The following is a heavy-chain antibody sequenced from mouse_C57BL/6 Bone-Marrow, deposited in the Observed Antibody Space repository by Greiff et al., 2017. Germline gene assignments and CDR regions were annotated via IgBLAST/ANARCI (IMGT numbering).Heavy chain of an antibody. Sequence: QVQLQQPGAELVKPGASVKLSCKASGYTFTSYWMPWVKQRTGQGLEWIGMIHPNSGSTNYNEKFKSKATLTVYKSSSTAYMQLSSLTSEDSAVYYCARKGFYYEDYWGQGTTLTVSS. V-gene: IGHV1-64*01. CDR3: ARKGFYYEDY. D-gene: IGHD2-4*01. CDR1: GYTFTSYW. CDR2: IHPNSGST. J-gene: IGHJ2*01.